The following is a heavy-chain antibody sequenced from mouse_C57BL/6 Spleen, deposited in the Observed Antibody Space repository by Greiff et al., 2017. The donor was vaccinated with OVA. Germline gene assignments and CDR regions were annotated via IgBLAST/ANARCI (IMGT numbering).Heavy chain of an antibody. V-gene: IGHV1-15*01. J-gene: IGHJ2*01. CDR3: TRSLLY. CDR1: GYTFTDYE. Sequence: QVQLQQSGAELVRPGASVTLSCKASGYTFTDYEMHWVKQTPVHGLEWIGAIDPETGGTAYNQKFKGKAIRTADKSSSTAYMELRSLTSEDSAVYYCTRSLLYWGQGTTLTVSS. CDR2: IDPETGGT. D-gene: IGHD6-2*01.